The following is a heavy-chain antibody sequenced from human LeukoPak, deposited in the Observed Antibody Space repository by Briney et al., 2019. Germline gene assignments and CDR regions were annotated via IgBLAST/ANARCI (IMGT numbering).Heavy chain of an antibody. CDR1: GLIVSSNY. V-gene: IGHV3-53*01. CDR2: IHTNGNT. J-gene: IGHJ4*02. Sequence: GGSLRLSCVASGLIVSSNYMTWVRQAPGKGLEWVSIIHTNGNTYYADSVKGRFTISRDNSKNTLYPQMNSLRAEDTAVYYCAKGPLYSSSSHFDYWGQGTLVTVSS. CDR3: AKGPLYSSSSHFDY. D-gene: IGHD6-13*01.